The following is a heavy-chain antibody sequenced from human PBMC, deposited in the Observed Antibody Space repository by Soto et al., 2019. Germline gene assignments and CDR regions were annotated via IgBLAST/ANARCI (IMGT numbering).Heavy chain of an antibody. D-gene: IGHD6-19*01. Sequence: GASVKVSCKAPGFTLTTSAVQWVRQARGQRLEWIGWISVCSGKTNYAQKFQGRVTMTTDTSTSTAYMQWRSLRSDDTAVYYCARDIPIAVAGDAFDIWGQGTMVTVSS. CDR2: ISVCSGKT. CDR3: ARDIPIAVAGDAFDI. V-gene: IGHV1-58*01. CDR1: GFTLTTSA. J-gene: IGHJ3*02.